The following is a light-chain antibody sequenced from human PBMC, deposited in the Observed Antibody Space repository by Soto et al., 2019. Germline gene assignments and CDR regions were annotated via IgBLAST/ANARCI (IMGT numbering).Light chain of an antibody. V-gene: IGKV3-11*01. Sequence: EIVLTQSPATLSLSPGERATLSCRASQSVSSYLAWYQQKPGQAPRLLIYDASNRATGIPARFSGSGSGTDFTLTISSLEPEDFAVYSCQQRSNWHPTFGQGTKLEIK. CDR3: QQRSNWHPT. CDR1: QSVSSY. CDR2: DAS. J-gene: IGKJ2*01.